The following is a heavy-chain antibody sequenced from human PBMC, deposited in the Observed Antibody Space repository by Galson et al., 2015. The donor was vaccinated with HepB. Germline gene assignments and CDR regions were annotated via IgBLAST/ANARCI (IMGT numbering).Heavy chain of an antibody. D-gene: IGHD6-6*01. J-gene: IGHJ3*02. CDR1: GYTFTSYG. V-gene: IGHV1-69*13. CDR3: ARSYSSSLGGHAFDI. Sequence: SVKVSCKASGYTFTSYGISWVRQAPGQGLEWMGWISPIFGTANYAQKFQGRVTITADESTSTAYMELSSLRSEDTAVYYCARSYSSSLGGHAFDIWGQGTMVTVSS. CDR2: ISPIFGTA.